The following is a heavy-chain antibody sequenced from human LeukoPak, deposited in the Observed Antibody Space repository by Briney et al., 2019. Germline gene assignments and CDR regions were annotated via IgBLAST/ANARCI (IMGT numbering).Heavy chain of an antibody. CDR3: ARDLYSGSYFYYFDY. J-gene: IGHJ4*02. Sequence: ASVKVSCKAYGYTFTGYYMHWVRQAPGQGLEWMGRINPNSGGTNYAQKFQGRVTMTRDTSISTAYMELSRLRSDDTAVYYCARDLYSGSYFYYFDYWGQGTLVTVSS. CDR1: GYTFTGYY. V-gene: IGHV1-2*06. CDR2: INPNSGGT. D-gene: IGHD1-26*01.